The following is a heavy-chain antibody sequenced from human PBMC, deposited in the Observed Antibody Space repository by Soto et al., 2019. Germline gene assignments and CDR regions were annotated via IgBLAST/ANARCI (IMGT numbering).Heavy chain of an antibody. CDR2: IIPIFGTA. CDR1: GGTFSSYA. Sequence: SVKVSCKASGGTFSSYAISWVRQAPGQGLEWMGGIIPIFGTANYAQKFQGRVTITADESTSTAYMELSSLRSEDTAVYYCARDIRARYSYGYYYGMYVWGQGTTVTVSS. J-gene: IGHJ6*02. D-gene: IGHD5-18*01. V-gene: IGHV1-69*13. CDR3: ARDIRARYSYGYYYGMYV.